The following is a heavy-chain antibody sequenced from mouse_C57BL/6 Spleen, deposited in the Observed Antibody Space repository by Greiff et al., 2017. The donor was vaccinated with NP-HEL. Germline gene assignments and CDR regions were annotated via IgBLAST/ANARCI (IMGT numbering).Heavy chain of an antibody. CDR2: INPGSGGT. CDR1: GYAFTNYL. Sequence: VQLQQSGAELVRPGTSVKVSCKASGYAFTNYLIEWVKQRPGQGLEWIGVINPGSGGTNYNEKFKGKATLTADKSSSTAYMQLSSLTSEDSAVYFCARGHDGFAYWGQGTLVTVAA. CDR3: ARGHDGFAY. V-gene: IGHV1-54*01. D-gene: IGHD2-12*01. J-gene: IGHJ3*01.